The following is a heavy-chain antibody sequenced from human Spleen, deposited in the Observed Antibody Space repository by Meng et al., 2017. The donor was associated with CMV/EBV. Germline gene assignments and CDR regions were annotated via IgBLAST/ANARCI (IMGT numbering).Heavy chain of an antibody. Sequence: GDSLKISCAASGFTFSSYSMNWVRQAPGKGLEWVSSISSSSSYIYYADSVKGRFTISRDNAKNSLCLQMSSLRAEDTAVYYCARDLGDWDSYYYYGMDVWGQGTTVTVSS. CDR2: ISSSSSYI. CDR1: GFTFSSYS. D-gene: IGHD3/OR15-3a*01. V-gene: IGHV3-21*01. CDR3: ARDLGDWDSYYYYGMDV. J-gene: IGHJ6*02.